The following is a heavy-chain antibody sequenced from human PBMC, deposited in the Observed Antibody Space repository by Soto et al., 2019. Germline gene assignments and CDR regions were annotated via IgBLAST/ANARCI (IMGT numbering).Heavy chain of an antibody. Sequence: SETLSLTCTVSGVSRSRDYQWLGIRSPPGKGLGRLGHISYSGSPYYYPSRRRRRSIYVDTCENRFCLKLKSVTAADTAVSYCARAWDFWGQGTMVTVAS. CDR1: GVSRSRDYQ. V-gene: IGHV4-30-4*01. CDR3: ARAWDF. J-gene: IGHJ6*01. CDR2: ISYSGSP.